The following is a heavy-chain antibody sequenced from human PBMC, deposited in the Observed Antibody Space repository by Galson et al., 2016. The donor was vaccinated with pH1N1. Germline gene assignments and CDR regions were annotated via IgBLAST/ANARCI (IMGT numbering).Heavy chain of an antibody. CDR2: INTGSGYT. D-gene: IGHD3-16*01. Sequence: SVKVSCKASGYTFTSYAIHWVRQAPGQRLEWMGRINTGSGYTKYSQKFHDRITITKDTSASTVYLELSSLRSEDTAVYYCGRDGLTMITFGVPGNYFDYWGQGTLVTVSS. V-gene: IGHV1-3*04. J-gene: IGHJ4*02. CDR1: GYTFTSYA. CDR3: GRDGLTMITFGVPGNYFDY.